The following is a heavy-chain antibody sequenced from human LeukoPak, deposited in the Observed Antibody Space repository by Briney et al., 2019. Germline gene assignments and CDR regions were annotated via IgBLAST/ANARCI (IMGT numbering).Heavy chain of an antibody. CDR1: GFTSSDCY. CDR3: ARDLYYDSSRQPGY. V-gene: IGHV3-11*01. D-gene: IGHD3-22*01. J-gene: IGHJ4*02. CDR2: ISSSGSSI. Sequence: PGGSLRLSCAASGFTSSDCYMSWIRQAPGKGLEWVSYISSSGSSIYYADSVKGRFTISRDNAKNSLYLQMNSLRAEDTAVYYCARDLYYDSSRQPGYWGQGTLVTVSS.